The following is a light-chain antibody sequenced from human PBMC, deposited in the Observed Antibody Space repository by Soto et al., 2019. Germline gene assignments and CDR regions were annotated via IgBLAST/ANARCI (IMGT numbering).Light chain of an antibody. CDR2: DTS. CDR3: QNRDNWPPLT. J-gene: IGKJ4*01. Sequence: EIVLTQSPATLSLSPGERATLSCRASQSISIYLAWYQQKPGQAPRLLIYDTSNRAPGIPARFRGGGSGTDFTLTISSLEPEDSAVYYCQNRDNWPPLTVGGGTRVEIK. V-gene: IGKV3-11*01. CDR1: QSISIY.